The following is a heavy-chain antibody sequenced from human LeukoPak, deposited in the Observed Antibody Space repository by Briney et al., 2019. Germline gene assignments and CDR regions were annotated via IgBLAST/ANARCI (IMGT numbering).Heavy chain of an antibody. CDR2: ISYDGSNK. D-gene: IGHD1-26*01. Sequence: GGSLRLSCAASGFTFSSYAMHWVRQAPGKGLEWVAVISYDGSNKYYADSVKGRFTISRDNAKNSLYLQMNSLRAEDTAVYYCARDYSGSYFGYFDYWGQGILVTVSS. CDR1: GFTFSSYA. J-gene: IGHJ4*02. V-gene: IGHV3-30-3*01. CDR3: ARDYSGSYFGYFDY.